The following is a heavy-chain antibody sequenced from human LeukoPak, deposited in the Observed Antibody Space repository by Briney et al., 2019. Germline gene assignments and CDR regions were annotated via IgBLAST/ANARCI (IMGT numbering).Heavy chain of an antibody. CDR3: TKMRGIAVDGVPYWYFDV. J-gene: IGHJ2*01. V-gene: IGHV3-23*01. Sequence: GGSLRLSCAAPGFTFSDYAMSWVRQAPGKGLEWVSTINGASSLIYYLDSVKGRFTISRDNSKNTMFLQMGSLRVEDTAVYYCTKMRGIAVDGVPYWYFDVWGRGTLATVSS. D-gene: IGHD6-19*01. CDR1: GFTFSDYA. CDR2: INGASSLI.